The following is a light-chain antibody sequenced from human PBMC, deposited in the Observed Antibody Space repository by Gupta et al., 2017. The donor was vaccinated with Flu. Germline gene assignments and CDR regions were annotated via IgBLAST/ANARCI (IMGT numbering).Light chain of an antibody. Sequence: DIVMTQSPLSLSVTPGEPASISCRSSQSRLQSNGHESLAWYLQKPGQSPHLLIYFAFSRAFPVRDRFSGSGSGITFTLRLIRVQAEAIGVYYCIQCLPTACTLGEGTKVEIK. CDR1: QSRLQSNGHES. CDR3: IQCLPTACT. CDR2: FAF. V-gene: IGKV2-28*01. J-gene: IGKJ2*02.